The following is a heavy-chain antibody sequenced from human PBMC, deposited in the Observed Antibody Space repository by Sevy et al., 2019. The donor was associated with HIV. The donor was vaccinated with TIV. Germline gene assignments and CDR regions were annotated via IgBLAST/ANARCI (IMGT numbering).Heavy chain of an antibody. CDR3: ARDSSQVETTMIKGFDP. J-gene: IGHJ5*02. V-gene: IGHV4-34*01. CDR1: VGSFNDYY. D-gene: IGHD5-18*01. Sequence: SETLSLTCAVYVGSFNDYYWTWLRQPPGKGLEWIGEINHSGSINYNPSLKSRVTISVDTSKNQFSLKLNSVTAADTAIYFCARDSSQVETTMIKGFDPWGQGTQVTVSS. CDR2: INHSGSI.